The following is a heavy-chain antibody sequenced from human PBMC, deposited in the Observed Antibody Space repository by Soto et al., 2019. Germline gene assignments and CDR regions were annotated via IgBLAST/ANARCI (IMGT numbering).Heavy chain of an antibody. CDR2: ISGYGGKR. Sequence: IQLLQSAGAVKRPGASVKVSCKASGYTFNTFGVTWVRQAPGEGLEWMGCISGYGGKRDYSRILQGRLTLTADPSTSTSYMELRNLTSDDTAAYYCARGWGKYFGVNVFGGQGRLVTVSS. CDR1: GYTFNTFG. D-gene: IGHD2-8*01. CDR3: ARGWGKYFGVNVF. J-gene: IGHJ4*02. V-gene: IGHV1-18*01.